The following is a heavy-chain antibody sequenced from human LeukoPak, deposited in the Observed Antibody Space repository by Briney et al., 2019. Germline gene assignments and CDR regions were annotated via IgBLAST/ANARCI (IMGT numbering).Heavy chain of an antibody. CDR2: INSDGSDT. J-gene: IGHJ4*02. CDR1: GFTFSSYW. CDR3: ARDISSVAAVVAVRDY. Sequence: PGGSLRLSCAASGFTFSSYWMHWVRHAPGKGLVWVSRINSDGSDTRYADSVKGRFTISRDNAKNTLFLQMNSLRAEDTAVYYCARDISSVAAVVAVRDYWGQGTLVTVSS. V-gene: IGHV3-74*01. D-gene: IGHD6-6*01.